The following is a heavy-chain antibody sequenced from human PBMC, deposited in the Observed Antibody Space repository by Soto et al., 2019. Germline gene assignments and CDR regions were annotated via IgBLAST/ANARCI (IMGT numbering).Heavy chain of an antibody. CDR1: RGSVSSGGYS. Sequence: QVQLQESGSRLVRPSQTLSLTCSVSRGSVSSGGYSWSWIRQAPGKDLEWIGFISPSGSPAYNPSLKSRVSISVDTSNNQISLELSSVTAADTAVYYCTRGVLAWGPGTLVTVSS. V-gene: IGHV4-30-2*01. J-gene: IGHJ5*02. CDR3: TRGVLA. CDR2: ISPSGSP. D-gene: IGHD2-8*01.